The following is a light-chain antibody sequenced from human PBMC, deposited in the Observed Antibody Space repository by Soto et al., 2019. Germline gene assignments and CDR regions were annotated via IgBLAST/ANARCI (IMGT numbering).Light chain of an antibody. CDR2: LGS. CDR1: QSLLHNNGYNY. Sequence: DIVMTQSPLSLTVTPGEPASISCRSSQSLLHNNGYNYLDWYLQKPGQSPQLLIYLGSNRASGVPGRFSGSGSGTDFTLKISRVEAEDVGVYYCMQALRTQWTFGQGTKVDIK. J-gene: IGKJ1*01. CDR3: MQALRTQWT. V-gene: IGKV2-28*01.